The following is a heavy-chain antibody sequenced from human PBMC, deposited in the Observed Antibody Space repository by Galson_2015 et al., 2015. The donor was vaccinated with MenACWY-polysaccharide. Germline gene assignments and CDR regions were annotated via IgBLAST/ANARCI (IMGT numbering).Heavy chain of an antibody. CDR2: VSDSGGTT. J-gene: IGHJ6*03. V-gene: IGHV3-23*01. D-gene: IGHD6-6*01. CDR1: GFTFSSYA. Sequence: SLRLSCAASGFTFSSYAMSWVRQAPGKGPESVSAVSDSGGTTFYADSVKGRFTISRDNSMNTLYLQMNSLRVEDTAVYYCAKAHIAARPDRRMVYYYYMDVWGKGTMVTVSS. CDR3: AKAHIAARPDRRMVYYYYMDV.